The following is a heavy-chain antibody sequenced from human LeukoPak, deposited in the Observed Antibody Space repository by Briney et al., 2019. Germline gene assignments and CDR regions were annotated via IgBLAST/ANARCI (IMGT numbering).Heavy chain of an antibody. CDR2: INPSGGST. CDR3: AREEAILTGPGYYCMDV. CDR1: GHIFTTYY. D-gene: IGHD3-9*01. J-gene: IGHJ6*02. V-gene: IGHV1-46*01. Sequence: ASVKVSCKASGHIFTTYYMPWVRQAPGQGLEWMGIINPSGGSTTYAQKFQGRVTMTRDTSTSTVYMDLSSLRSDDTAVYYCAREEAILTGPGYYCMDVWGQGTTVTVSS.